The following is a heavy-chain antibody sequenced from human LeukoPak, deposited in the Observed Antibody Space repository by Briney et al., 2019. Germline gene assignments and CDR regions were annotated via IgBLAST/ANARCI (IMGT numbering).Heavy chain of an antibody. D-gene: IGHD6-13*01. CDR1: GFTVSSNY. CDR3: AGAAAREQYDY. J-gene: IGHJ4*02. V-gene: IGHV3-53*04. Sequence: PGGSLRLSCAASGFTVSSNYMSWVRQAPGKGLEWVSVIYSGGSTYYADSAKGRFTISRHNSKNTLYLQMNSLRAEDTAVYYCAGAAAREQYDYWGQGTLVTVSS. CDR2: IYSGGST.